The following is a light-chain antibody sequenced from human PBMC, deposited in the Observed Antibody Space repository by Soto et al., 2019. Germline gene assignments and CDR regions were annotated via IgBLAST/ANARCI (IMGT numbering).Light chain of an antibody. Sequence: EIVMTQSPATLSVSPGDRATLYCRASQSVSSILAWYQQKPGQAPRLLIYGASTRATDIPARFSGSGSGTDFPLTISSLQSEDFAVSHCQQYKKWPLTFGGGTKVEIK. CDR3: QQYKKWPLT. CDR2: GAS. CDR1: QSVSSI. J-gene: IGKJ4*01. V-gene: IGKV3-15*01.